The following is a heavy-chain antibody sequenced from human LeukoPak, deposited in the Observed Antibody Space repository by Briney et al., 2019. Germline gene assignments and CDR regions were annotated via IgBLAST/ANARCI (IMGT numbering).Heavy chain of an antibody. J-gene: IGHJ4*02. CDR3: ARCTRTTVTAFDY. Sequence: GGSLRLSCAASGFTFSDYYMNWVRQTPGKGLEWLSYISSSGGTTYYADSVKGRFTISRDNAKSSLHLQMNNLRAEDTAVYYCARCTRTTVTAFDYWGQGTLVTVSS. CDR1: GFTFSDYY. V-gene: IGHV3-11*04. CDR2: ISSSGGTT. D-gene: IGHD1-14*01.